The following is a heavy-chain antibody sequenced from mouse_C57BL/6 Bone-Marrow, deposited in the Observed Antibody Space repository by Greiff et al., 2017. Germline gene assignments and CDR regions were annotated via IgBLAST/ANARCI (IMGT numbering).Heavy chain of an antibody. CDR1: GYTFTSYW. Sequence: VQLQQSGAELVMPGASVKLSCKASGYTFTSYWMNWVKQRPGQGLEWIGEIDPSDSYTNYNQKFKGKSTVTVDKSSSTAYMQLSSLTYEDSAFYYCSSEYYYGRDYAIDYWGQGTSVTVSS. V-gene: IGHV1-69*01. CDR2: IDPSDSYT. J-gene: IGHJ4*01. CDR3: SSEYYYGRDYAIDY. D-gene: IGHD1-1*01.